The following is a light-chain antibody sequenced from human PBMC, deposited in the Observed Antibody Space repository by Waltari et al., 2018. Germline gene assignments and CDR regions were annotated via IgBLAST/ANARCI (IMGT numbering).Light chain of an antibody. Sequence: EIVLTQSPATLSLSPGARATLSCRASQSVSSYLAWYQQKPGQSPMLLIYDASNRATRIPARFSGSGSGTDFTFTISTQAPEDFAVYYCQQRSTWPEVTFGPGTKVDIK. CDR2: DAS. CDR3: QQRSTWPEVT. CDR1: QSVSSY. V-gene: IGKV3-11*01. J-gene: IGKJ3*01.